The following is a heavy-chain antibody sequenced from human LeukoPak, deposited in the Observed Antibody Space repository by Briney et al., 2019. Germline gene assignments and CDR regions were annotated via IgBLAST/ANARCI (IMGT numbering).Heavy chain of an antibody. J-gene: IGHJ6*04. D-gene: IGHD3-3*02. Sequence: GRSLSLSCPASGFIFSDYSMHWVRHGPRRVLEWVSSISWNSSNIDYANSVEGRFIIHRQHPKHSLYLQMNSLRSEEMALYYCARGTFCSSNGFLPPYMGVGGRGATVTVS. V-gene: IGHV3-9*03. CDR2: ISWNSSNI. CDR1: GFIFSDYS. CDR3: ARGTFCSSNGFLPPYMGV.